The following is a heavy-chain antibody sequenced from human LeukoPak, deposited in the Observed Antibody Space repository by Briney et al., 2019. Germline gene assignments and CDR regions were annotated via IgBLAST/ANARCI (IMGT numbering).Heavy chain of an antibody. Sequence: SGGSLRLSCAVSGFTFSSYAMHWVRQAPGKGLEWVAVISYDGSNKYYADSVKGRFTISRDNSKNTLYLQMNSLRAEDTAVYYCARTRPSYFDYWGQGTLVTVSS. J-gene: IGHJ4*02. CDR3: ARTRPSYFDY. V-gene: IGHV3-30*01. CDR1: GFTFSSYA. CDR2: ISYDGSNK.